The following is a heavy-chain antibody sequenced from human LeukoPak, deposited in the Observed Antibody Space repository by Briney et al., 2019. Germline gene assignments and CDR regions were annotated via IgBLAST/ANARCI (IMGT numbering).Heavy chain of an antibody. V-gene: IGHV3-53*01. CDR2: IYSDNT. J-gene: IGHJ5*02. D-gene: IGHD3-10*01. Sequence: PGGSLRXSCTVSGFTFSSNSMSWVRQAPGKGLEWVSFIYSDNTHYSNSVKGRFTISIDNAKNSLYLQMNRVRAEDTAVYSCARDRYYGSGSYRFDPWGQGTLVTVSS. CDR3: ARDRYYGSGSYRFDP. CDR1: GFTFSSNS.